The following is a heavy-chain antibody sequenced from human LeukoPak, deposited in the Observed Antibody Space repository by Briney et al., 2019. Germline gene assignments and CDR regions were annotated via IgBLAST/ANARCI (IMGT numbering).Heavy chain of an antibody. CDR2: SIPIFGTA. CDR1: GGTFSSYA. V-gene: IGHV1-69*13. J-gene: IGHJ5*02. D-gene: IGHD2-2*02. Sequence: SVKVSCKASGGTFSSYAISWVRQAPGQGLEWMGGSIPIFGTANYAQKFQGRVTITADESTSTAYMELSSLRSEDTAVYYCAREAAGYCSSTSCYTDWFDPWGQGTLVTVSS. CDR3: AREAAGYCSSTSCYTDWFDP.